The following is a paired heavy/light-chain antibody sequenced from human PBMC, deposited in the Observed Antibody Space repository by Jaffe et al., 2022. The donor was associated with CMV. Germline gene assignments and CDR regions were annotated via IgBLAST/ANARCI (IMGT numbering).Heavy chain of an antibody. D-gene: IGHD3-10*01. V-gene: IGHV4-61*01. CDR1: GGSVSSGSYH. J-gene: IGHJ4*02. Sequence: QVQLQESGPGLVKPSETLSLTCTVSGGSVSSGSYHWSWIRQSPGKGLEWIGYIYYTGSPNYNPSLKSRVTISVDTSRNQFSLRLNSVTAADTAVYYCARMAWFGEKRIDYWGQGTLVTVSS. CDR3: ARMAWFGEKRIDY. CDR2: IYYTGSP.
Light chain of an antibody. CDR1: QSVSSS. CDR2: DES. Sequence: EIVLTQSPATLSLSPGERATLSCRANQSVSSSLAWYQQKPGQAPRLLIYDESNRATGIPARFRGSGSGTDFTLTISSLEPEDFAVYYCQQRRNWPPIFTFGPGTKVEIK. CDR3: QQRRNWPPIFT. J-gene: IGKJ3*01. V-gene: IGKV3-11*01.